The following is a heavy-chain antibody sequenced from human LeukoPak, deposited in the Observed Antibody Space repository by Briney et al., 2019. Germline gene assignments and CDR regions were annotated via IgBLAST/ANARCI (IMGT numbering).Heavy chain of an antibody. CDR2: IYYSGST. Sequence: PSETLSLTCTVSGGSISSSSYYWGWIRQPPGKGLEWIGSIYYSGSTYYNPSLKSRVTISVDTSKNQFSLKLSSVTAADTAVYHCARPDRYEVRGVDYWGQGTLVTVSS. J-gene: IGHJ4*02. CDR3: ARPDRYEVRGVDY. D-gene: IGHD3-10*01. V-gene: IGHV4-39*01. CDR1: GGSISSSSYY.